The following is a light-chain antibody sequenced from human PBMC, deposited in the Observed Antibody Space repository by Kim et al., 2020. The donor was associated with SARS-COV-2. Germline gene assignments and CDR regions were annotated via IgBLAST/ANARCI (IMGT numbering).Light chain of an antibody. J-gene: IGLJ1*01. V-gene: IGLV3-1*01. CDR3: QAWDSSTHNYV. Sequence: PAQTATLTCHGYKWGVKYFSWHQRKPGRSPVVVIYQDNQRPSGIPERFSGSNSGNTATLTISGTQAMDEADYYCQAWDSSTHNYVFGAGTKVTVL. CDR1: KWGVKY. CDR2: QDN.